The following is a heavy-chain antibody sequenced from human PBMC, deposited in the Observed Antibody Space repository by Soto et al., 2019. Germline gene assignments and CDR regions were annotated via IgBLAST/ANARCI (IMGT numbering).Heavy chain of an antibody. CDR2: IYYSGST. CDR1: GGSISSYY. CDR3: ARTDITIFGAVYFDY. Sequence: TSETLSLTCTVSGGSISSYYWSWIRQPPGKGLEWIGYIYYSGSTNYNPSLKSRVTISVDTSKNQFSLKLSSVTAADTAVYYCARTDITIFGAVYFDYWGQGTLVTVSS. V-gene: IGHV4-59*01. J-gene: IGHJ4*02. D-gene: IGHD3-3*01.